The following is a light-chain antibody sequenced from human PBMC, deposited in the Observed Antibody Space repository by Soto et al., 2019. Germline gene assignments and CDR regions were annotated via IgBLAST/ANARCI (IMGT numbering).Light chain of an antibody. Sequence: EMVVTQSPATLSLSPGERATLSCRASQSVSSYLAWYQQKPGQAPRLLVYGASSRATGISDRFSGSGSGTDFTLTISRLEPEDFAVYYCQHYVSPPITFGQGTRLEIK. J-gene: IGKJ5*01. V-gene: IGKV3-20*01. CDR3: QHYVSPPIT. CDR1: QSVSSY. CDR2: GAS.